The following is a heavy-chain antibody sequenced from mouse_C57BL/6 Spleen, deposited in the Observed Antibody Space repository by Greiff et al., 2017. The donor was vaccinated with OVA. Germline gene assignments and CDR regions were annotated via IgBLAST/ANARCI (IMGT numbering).Heavy chain of an antibody. V-gene: IGHV7-4*01. J-gene: IGHJ3*01. CDR2: IRNKANGYTT. CDR3: VKAVNWDGGAGFAD. CDR1: GFTFTDYY. Sequence: EVNLVESGGGLVQPGASLRLSCAASGFTFTDYYMSWVRQPPGQALEWLALIRNKANGYTTEYTASVKGRFTISRDNSQNILYLQMNTLGAEDSATYDSVKAVNWDGGAGFADWGQGTLVTVAA. D-gene: IGHD4-1*01.